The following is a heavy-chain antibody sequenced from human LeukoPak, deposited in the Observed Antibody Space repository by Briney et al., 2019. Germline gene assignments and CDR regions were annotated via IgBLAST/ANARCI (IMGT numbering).Heavy chain of an antibody. J-gene: IGHJ5*02. CDR3: ARDGDYYDSSGYDP. CDR1: GFTFSRYL. Sequence: GSLRLSCAASGFTFSRYLMSWVRQAPGKGVGWVANIKQDGSEKYYVDSVKGRFTISRDNAKNSLYLQMNSLRAEDTAVYYCARDGDYYDSSGYDPWGQGTLVTVSS. CDR2: IKQDGSEK. V-gene: IGHV3-7*01. D-gene: IGHD3-22*01.